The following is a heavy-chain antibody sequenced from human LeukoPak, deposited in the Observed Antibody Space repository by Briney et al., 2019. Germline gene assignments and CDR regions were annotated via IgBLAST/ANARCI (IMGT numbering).Heavy chain of an antibody. Sequence: SETLSLTCTVSGGSITNYYWSWIRQPPGKGLEWIAYIYDSGTTNYNPSLKSRVFISLDTSRNQFSLKLNSVTAADTAVYYCARDFPDRGYFYGWASWGQGTLVTVSS. CDR3: ARDFPDRGYFYGWAS. J-gene: IGHJ5*02. D-gene: IGHD5-18*01. CDR1: GGSITNYY. V-gene: IGHV4-59*01. CDR2: IYDSGTT.